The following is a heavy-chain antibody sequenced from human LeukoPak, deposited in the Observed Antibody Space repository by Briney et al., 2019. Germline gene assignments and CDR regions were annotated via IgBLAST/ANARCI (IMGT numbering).Heavy chain of an antibody. CDR2: IYSDLST. J-gene: IGHJ4*02. Sequence: GGSLRLSCAASGFTVSSNYMSWVRQAPGKGPEWVSVIYSDLSTYYADSVKGRFTISRDNSKNTLYLHMNSLRAEDTAVYYCARVGSPGWGQGTLVTVSS. CDR1: GFTVSSNY. CDR3: ARVGSPG. V-gene: IGHV3-53*01. D-gene: IGHD3-10*01.